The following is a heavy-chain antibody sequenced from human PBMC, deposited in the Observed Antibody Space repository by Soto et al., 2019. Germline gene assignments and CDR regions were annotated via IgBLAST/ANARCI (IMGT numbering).Heavy chain of an antibody. Sequence: ALRLSCAASRFPFSTYEMHWVRQAPGKGLEWVSYISSSGSTVYYADSVKGRFTISRDNTRNSLYLQMNSLRDEDTALYYCVRYCGTTLCNGVATRTFDYWGQGTLVTVSS. V-gene: IGHV3-48*03. CDR1: RFPFSTYE. J-gene: IGHJ4*02. CDR3: VRYCGTTLCNGVATRTFDY. CDR2: ISSSGSTV. D-gene: IGHD5-12*01.